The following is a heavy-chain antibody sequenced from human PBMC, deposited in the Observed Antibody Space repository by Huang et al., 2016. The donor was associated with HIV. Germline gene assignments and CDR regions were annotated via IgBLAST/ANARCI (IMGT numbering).Heavy chain of an antibody. Sequence: QVQLQQWGAGLLKPSETLSLTCAVYGGSFSGDYWNWIRQSPGKGLEWIGEINHSGRTNYNPSLKSRLTISVDTSKNQFSLKLSSVTAADTAVYYCARERMMSWLDDHDAFDIWGQGTMVTVSS. CDR1: GGSFSGDY. CDR3: ARERMMSWLDDHDAFDI. CDR2: INHSGRT. V-gene: IGHV4-34*01. D-gene: IGHD1-1*01. J-gene: IGHJ3*02.